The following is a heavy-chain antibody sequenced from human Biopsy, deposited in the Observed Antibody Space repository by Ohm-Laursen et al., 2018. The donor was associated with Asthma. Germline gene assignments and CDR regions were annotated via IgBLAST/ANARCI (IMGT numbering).Heavy chain of an antibody. V-gene: IGHV1-69*04. Sequence: SSVTVSCKASGGSFSNFAISWIRQPPGHGLEWMGTILTKFDITTYAEKFQDRVTLTADKSTSTTYMELSRLRSEDTAVYYCARSYDTDSYPVLVLDYWGQGTLVTVSS. CDR1: GGSFSNFA. CDR3: ARSYDTDSYPVLVLDY. CDR2: ILTKFDIT. J-gene: IGHJ4*02. D-gene: IGHD3-22*01.